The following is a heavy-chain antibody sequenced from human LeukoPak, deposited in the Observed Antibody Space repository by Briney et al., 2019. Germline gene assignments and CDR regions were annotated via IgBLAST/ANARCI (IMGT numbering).Heavy chain of an antibody. J-gene: IGHJ5*02. CDR1: GGSISRTSYY. V-gene: IGHV4-39*01. CDR3: VTGYYLAPDNWFDP. CDR2: IFYTGST. D-gene: IGHD3-9*01. Sequence: SETLSLTCIVSGGSISRTSYYWGSIRQPPGKGLEWIGSIFYTGSTYYNPSLKSRVTLSVDTSNNQFSLRLTSVTAADTAMYYCVTGYYLAPDNWFDPWGQGTLVTVSS.